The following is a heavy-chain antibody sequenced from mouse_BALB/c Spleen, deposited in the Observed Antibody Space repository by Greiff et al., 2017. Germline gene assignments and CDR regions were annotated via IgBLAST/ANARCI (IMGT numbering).Heavy chain of an antibody. CDR3: ARGAIAY. Sequence: EVMLVESGGDLVKPGGSLKLSCAASGFTFSSYGMSWVRQTPDKRLEWVATISSGGSYTYYPDSVKGRFTISRDNAKNTLYLQMSSLKSEDTAMYYCARGAIAYWGQGTLVTVSA. CDR1: GFTFSSYG. CDR2: ISSGGSYT. V-gene: IGHV5-6*01. J-gene: IGHJ3*01.